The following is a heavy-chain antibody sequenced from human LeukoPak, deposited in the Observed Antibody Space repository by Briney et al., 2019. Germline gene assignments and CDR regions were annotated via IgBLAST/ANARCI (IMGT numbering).Heavy chain of an antibody. CDR3: ARVRNYYDRSGYYGGSYYFDY. J-gene: IGHJ4*02. CDR2: IKQDGSEK. V-gene: IGHV3-7*01. D-gene: IGHD3-22*01. Sequence: GGSLRLSCAASGFTFSSYWMSWVRQAPGKGLEWVANIKQDGSEKYYVDSVKGRFTISRDNAKNSLYLQMNSLRAEDTAVYYCARVRNYYDRSGYYGGSYYFDYWGQGTLVTVSS. CDR1: GFTFSSYW.